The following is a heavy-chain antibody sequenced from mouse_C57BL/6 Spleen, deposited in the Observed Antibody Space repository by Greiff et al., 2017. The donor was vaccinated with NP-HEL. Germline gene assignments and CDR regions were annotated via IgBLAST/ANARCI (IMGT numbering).Heavy chain of an antibody. V-gene: IGHV1-82*01. D-gene: IGHD2-10*01. CDR1: GYAFSSSW. J-gene: IGHJ4*01. CDR3: ARAYYGNYYAMDY. Sequence: QVQLKESGPELVKPGASVKISCKASGYAFSSSWMNWVKQRHGKGLEWIGRIYPGDGDTNYNGKFKGKATLTADKSSSTAYMQLSSLTSEDSAVYFCARAYYGNYYAMDYWGQGTSVTVSS. CDR2: IYPGDGDT.